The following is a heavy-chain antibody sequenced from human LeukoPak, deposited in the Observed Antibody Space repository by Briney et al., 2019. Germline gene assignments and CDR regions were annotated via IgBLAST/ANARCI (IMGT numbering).Heavy chain of an antibody. J-gene: IGHJ6*03. Sequence: GASVKVSCKASGYSFTGYQMHWVRQAPGQGLEWMGGINPNNGDTTYAQKFQYRVATTRDTSISTAYMELSSLRSEDTAVYYCARGPYDFWSGYYSSDYYYYYMDVWGKGTTVTVSS. D-gene: IGHD3-3*01. CDR2: INPNNGDT. CDR3: ARGPYDFWSGYYSSDYYYYYMDV. V-gene: IGHV1-2*02. CDR1: GYSFTGYQ.